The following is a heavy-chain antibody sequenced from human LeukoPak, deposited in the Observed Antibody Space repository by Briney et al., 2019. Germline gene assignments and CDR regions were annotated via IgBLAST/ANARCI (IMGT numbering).Heavy chain of an antibody. CDR1: GYTFTSYG. Sequence: ASVKVSCKASGYTFTSYGISWVRQAPGQGLEWMGWISAYNGNTNYAQKLQGRVTMTTDTSTDTAYMELSSLRSEDTAVYYCATGPVGQWLVLAWGQGTLVTVSS. J-gene: IGHJ5*02. D-gene: IGHD6-19*01. V-gene: IGHV1-18*01. CDR2: ISAYNGNT. CDR3: ATGPVGQWLVLA.